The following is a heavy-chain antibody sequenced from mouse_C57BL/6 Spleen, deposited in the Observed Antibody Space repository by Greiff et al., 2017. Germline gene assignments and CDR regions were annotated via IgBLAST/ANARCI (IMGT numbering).Heavy chain of an antibody. Sequence: EVHLVESVGDLVKPGGSLKLSCAASGFTFSSYGMSWVRQTPDKRLEWVATISSGGSHTYYPDSVKGRFTITRANAKNTPYLQMSSLTSEDTAMYYCARHGEDYDCDRVGYWGQGTTLTVAS. V-gene: IGHV5-6*01. D-gene: IGHD2-4*01. CDR2: ISSGGSHT. CDR1: GFTFSSYG. CDR3: ARHGEDYDCDRVGY. J-gene: IGHJ2*01.